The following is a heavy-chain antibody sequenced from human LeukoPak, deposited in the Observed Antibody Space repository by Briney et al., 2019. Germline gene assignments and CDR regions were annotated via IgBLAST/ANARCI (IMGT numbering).Heavy chain of an antibody. Sequence: NASETLSLTCAVYGGSFSGYYWSWIRQPPGKGLEWIGEINHSGSTNYNPSLKSRVTISVDTSKNQFSLKLSSVTAADTAVYYCARGFYSSSWEFDYWGQGTLVTVSS. J-gene: IGHJ4*02. CDR3: ARGFYSSSWEFDY. CDR1: GGSFSGYY. D-gene: IGHD6-13*01. V-gene: IGHV4-34*01. CDR2: INHSGST.